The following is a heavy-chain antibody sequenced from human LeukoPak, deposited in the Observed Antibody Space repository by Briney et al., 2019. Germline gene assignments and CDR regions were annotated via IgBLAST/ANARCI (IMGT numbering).Heavy chain of an antibody. V-gene: IGHV4-59*01. CDR1: GGSISSYY. CDR2: IYYSGST. Sequence: SETLSLTCTVSGGSISSYYWSWIRQPPGKGLEWIGYIYYSGSTNYNPSLKSRVTISVDTSKNQFSLKLSSVTAADTAVYYCARNPSSRDWFDPWSQGALVTVSS. J-gene: IGHJ5*02. CDR3: ARNPSSRDWFDP.